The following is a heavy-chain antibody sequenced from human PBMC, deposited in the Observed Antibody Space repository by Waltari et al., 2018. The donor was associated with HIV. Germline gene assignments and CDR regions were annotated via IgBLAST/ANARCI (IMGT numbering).Heavy chain of an antibody. CDR3: TTFEMGTTRNF. CDR1: GITFQKAW. Sequence: VQLVESGGALVTPGGSLKISCAVSGITFQKAWLSWVRQAPGKGLQWLGHIRSKTDGGATDYAAPLSGRFAISTDDFNNTMFLEMKTLKVDDTAVYYCTTFEMGTTRNFWGQGTLVTVSS. J-gene: IGHJ4*02. CDR2: IRSKTDGGAT. V-gene: IGHV3-15*02. D-gene: IGHD1-26*01.